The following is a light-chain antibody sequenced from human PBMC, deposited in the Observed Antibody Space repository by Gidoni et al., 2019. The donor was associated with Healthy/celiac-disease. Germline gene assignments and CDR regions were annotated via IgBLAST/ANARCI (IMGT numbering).Light chain of an antibody. CDR1: SSDVGGYNY. Sequence: QSASPELASASGSAGKSITISCTGTSSDVGGYNYVSWYQQHPGKAPKLMIYDVSNRPSGVSNRFSGSKSGNTASLTISGLQAEDEADYYCSSYTSSSTPVFGTGTKVTVL. V-gene: IGLV2-14*01. CDR3: SSYTSSSTPV. CDR2: DVS. J-gene: IGLJ1*01.